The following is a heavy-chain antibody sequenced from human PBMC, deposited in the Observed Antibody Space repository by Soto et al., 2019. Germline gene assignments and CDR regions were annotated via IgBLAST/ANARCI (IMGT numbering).Heavy chain of an antibody. Sequence: QVQLVQSGAEVKKPGSSVKVSCKASGGTFSSYAISWVRQAPGQGLEWMGGIIPIFGTANYAQKFQGRVTITADKSTSTAYTDLSSLRSEDTAVYYCAREQVAVAGHYQYVFDYWGQGTLVTVSS. CDR1: GGTFSSYA. CDR3: AREQVAVAGHYQYVFDY. CDR2: IIPIFGTA. V-gene: IGHV1-69*06. D-gene: IGHD6-19*01. J-gene: IGHJ4*02.